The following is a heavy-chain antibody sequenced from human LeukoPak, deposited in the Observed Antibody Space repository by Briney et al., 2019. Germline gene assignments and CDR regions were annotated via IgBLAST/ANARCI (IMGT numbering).Heavy chain of an antibody. CDR1: GGSVGSSDSY. D-gene: IGHD2-21*01. CDR3: ARRGLVVVPL. CDR2: TYYGGTT. Sequence: PSETLSLTCTVSGGSVGSSDSYWVWVRQPPGKGLEWVGSTYYGGTTHCNPSLKSRVTVSVDTSKNQFSLSLTSVTAADTAAYYCARRGLVVVPLWGQGTLVTVSS. V-gene: IGHV4-39*01. J-gene: IGHJ4*02.